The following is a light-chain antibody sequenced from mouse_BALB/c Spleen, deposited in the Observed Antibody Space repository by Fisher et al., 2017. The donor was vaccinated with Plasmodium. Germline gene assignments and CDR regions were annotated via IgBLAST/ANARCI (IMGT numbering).Light chain of an antibody. CDR1: QSISNN. J-gene: IGKJ5*01. CDR2: YTS. CDR3: QQSNSWPLT. V-gene: IGKV5-43*01. Sequence: DIVITQTPVTLSVTPGESVSLSCWASQSISNNLYWYQQKSHESPRLLINYTSQSISGIPSRFNGSGSGTDFTLSINSVETEDFGMYFCQQSNSWPLTFGAGTKLELK.